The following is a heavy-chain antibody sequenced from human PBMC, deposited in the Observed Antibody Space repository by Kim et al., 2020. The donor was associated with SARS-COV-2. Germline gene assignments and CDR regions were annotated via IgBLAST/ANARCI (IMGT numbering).Heavy chain of an antibody. CDR2: IWYDGSNK. V-gene: IGHV3-33*01. Sequence: GGSLRLSCAASGFTFSSYGMHWVRQAPGKGLEWVAVIWYDGSNKYYADSVKGRFTISRDNSKNTLYLQMNSLRAEDTAVYYCARAFWCSSTSCYYYYGMDVWGQGTTVTVSS. CDR3: ARAFWCSSTSCYYYYGMDV. D-gene: IGHD2-2*01. J-gene: IGHJ6*02. CDR1: GFTFSSYG.